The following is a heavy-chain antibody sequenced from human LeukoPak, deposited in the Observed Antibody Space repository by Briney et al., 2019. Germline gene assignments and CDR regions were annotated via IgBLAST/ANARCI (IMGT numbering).Heavy chain of an antibody. CDR2: ISSSGSTI. J-gene: IGHJ4*02. CDR3: ARDPSASYDSSGYSPDVLGY. CDR1: GFTFSDYY. Sequence: GGSLRLSCAASGFTFSDYYMSWIRQAPGKGLEWVSYISSSGSTIYYADSVKGRFTISRDNAKNSLYLQMNSLRAEDTAVYYCARDPSASYDSSGYSPDVLGYWGQGTLVTVSS. V-gene: IGHV3-11*01. D-gene: IGHD3-22*01.